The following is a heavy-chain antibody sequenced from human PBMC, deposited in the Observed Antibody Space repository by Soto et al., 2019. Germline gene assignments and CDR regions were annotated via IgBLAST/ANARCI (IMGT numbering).Heavy chain of an antibody. D-gene: IGHD2-2*01. CDR3: AKGYCSSAKCYTYSYMDV. CDR2: ISWNRGTI. CDR1: GFNFDEYA. J-gene: IGHJ6*03. V-gene: IGHV3-9*01. Sequence: EVVLVESGGGLVQPGRSLRLSCAASGFNFDEYAMHWVRQGPGKGLEWVSGISWNRGTIVYADSVKGRFTISRDNAKNFLYLEMNSLGAEDTALYYCAKGYCSSAKCYTYSYMDVWDKGTTVTVSS.